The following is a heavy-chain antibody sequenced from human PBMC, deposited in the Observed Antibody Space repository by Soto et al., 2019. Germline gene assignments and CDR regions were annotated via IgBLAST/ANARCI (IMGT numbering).Heavy chain of an antibody. D-gene: IGHD3-3*01. CDR2: INHSGST. CDR1: GASISSSSYY. V-gene: IGHV4-39*07. J-gene: IGHJ6*02. CDR3: ARSTFWSGYPYYYYGMDV. Sequence: PSETLSLTCTVSGASISSSSYYWSWIRQPPGKGLEWIGEINHSGSTNYNPSLKSRVTISVDTSKNQFSLKLSSVTAADTAVYYCARSTFWSGYPYYYYGMDVWGQGTTVTVSS.